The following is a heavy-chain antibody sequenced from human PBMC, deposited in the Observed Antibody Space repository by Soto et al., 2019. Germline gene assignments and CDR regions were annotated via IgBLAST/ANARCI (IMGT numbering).Heavy chain of an antibody. D-gene: IGHD6-19*01. CDR2: ISGGGETT. V-gene: IGHV3-23*01. Sequence: ESGGGLAQPGGSLRLSCAASGFTFSSSAMSWVRQAPGTGLECVSVISGGGETTYYADSVKGRFTISRDNSKNSLYLQMNSLRAEDTAVYYCARELDSSGCFDYWGQGTLVTVSS. J-gene: IGHJ4*02. CDR1: GFTFSSSA. CDR3: ARELDSSGCFDY.